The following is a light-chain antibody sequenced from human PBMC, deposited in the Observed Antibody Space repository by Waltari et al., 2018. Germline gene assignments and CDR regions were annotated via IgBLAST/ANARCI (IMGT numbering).Light chain of an antibody. Sequence: IVMTQSPDSLAVSLGERATINCKSSQSVLYSSSNKSYLTWYQQKPGQPPKLLIYWASTRESGVPDRFSGSGSGTDFTLTISSLQAEDVAVYYCHQYYSTPWTFGQGTKVEIK. CDR2: WAS. CDR1: QSVLYSSSNKSY. CDR3: HQYYSTPWT. J-gene: IGKJ1*01. V-gene: IGKV4-1*01.